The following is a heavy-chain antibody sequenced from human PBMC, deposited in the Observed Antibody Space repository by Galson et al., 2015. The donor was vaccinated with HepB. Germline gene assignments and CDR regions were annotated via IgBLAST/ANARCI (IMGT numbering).Heavy chain of an antibody. CDR1: GFTFSDYW. V-gene: IGHV3-7*01. CDR3: ARDILYGASYFDY. CDR2: INQDGSDR. D-gene: IGHD4/OR15-4a*01. J-gene: IGHJ4*02. Sequence: SLRLSCAASGFTFSDYWMSWVRQSPGKGLEWVADINQDGSDRNYVDSVKGRFTISRDNANNSLYLQMDSLSADDTAMYYCARDILYGASYFDYWGQGTLVTVSS.